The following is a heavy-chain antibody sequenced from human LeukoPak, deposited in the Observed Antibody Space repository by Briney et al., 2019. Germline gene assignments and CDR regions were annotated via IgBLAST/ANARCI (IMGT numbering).Heavy chain of an antibody. CDR2: INPNSGGT. CDR1: GYTFTGYY. D-gene: IGHD3-16*01. V-gene: IGHV1-2*02. J-gene: IGHJ6*03. CDR3: ARIRLGDYYYMDV. Sequence: ASVKVSCKASGYTFTGYYMHWVRQAPGQGLEWMGWINPNSGGTNYAQNLQGRVTMTTDTSTSTVYMELRSLRSDDTAVYYCARIRLGDYYYMDVWGKGTTVTVSS.